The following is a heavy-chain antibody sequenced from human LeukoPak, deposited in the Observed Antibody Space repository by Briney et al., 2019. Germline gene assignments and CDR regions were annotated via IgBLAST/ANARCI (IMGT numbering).Heavy chain of an antibody. V-gene: IGHV4-39*01. D-gene: IGHD3-3*02. CDR3: ARHPPSISFYMDV. J-gene: IGHJ6*03. CDR1: GGSISSSSYY. CDR2: IYYSGST. Sequence: SETLSLTCTVSGGSISSSSYYWGWIRQPPGKGLEWIGSIYYSGSTYYNPSLKSRVTISVDTSKNQFSLKLSSVTAADTAVYYCARHPPSISFYMDVWGKGTTVTISS.